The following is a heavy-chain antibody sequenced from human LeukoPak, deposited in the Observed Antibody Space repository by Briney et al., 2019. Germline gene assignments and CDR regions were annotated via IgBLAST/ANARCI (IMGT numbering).Heavy chain of an antibody. CDR1: GFTFGDYA. Sequence: GGSLRLSCTASGFTFGDYAMSWFRQAPGKGLVWVGFIRSKAYGGTTEYAASVKGRFTISRDDSKSIAYLQMNSLKTEDTAVYYCTRGRGPAAMPFDYWGQGTLVTVSS. V-gene: IGHV3-49*03. D-gene: IGHD2-2*01. J-gene: IGHJ4*02. CDR3: TRGRGPAAMPFDY. CDR2: IRSKAYGGTT.